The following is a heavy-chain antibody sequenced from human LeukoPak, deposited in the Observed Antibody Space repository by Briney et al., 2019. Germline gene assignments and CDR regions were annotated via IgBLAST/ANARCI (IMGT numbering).Heavy chain of an antibody. Sequence: ASVKVSCKASGYPFTAYVISWVRQALGQGLGGLGWFSANNVKKNYEQNLQGEVTLTTAPSTRTAYMELRSLRSDDTAVYYGARPTRPYYYDSSVYIDYWGQGPLVTVSS. J-gene: IGHJ4*02. V-gene: IGHV1-18*01. CDR3: ARPTRPYYYDSSVYIDY. D-gene: IGHD3-22*01. CDR2: FSANNVKK. CDR1: GYPFTAYV.